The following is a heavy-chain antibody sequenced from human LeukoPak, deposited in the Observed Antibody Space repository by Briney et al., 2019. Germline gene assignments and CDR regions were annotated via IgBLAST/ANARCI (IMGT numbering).Heavy chain of an antibody. J-gene: IGHJ6*03. V-gene: IGHV3-21*01. CDR2: ISSSSTNK. CDR1: GFSFSSSS. Sequence: GGSLRLSCAASGFSFSSSSMNWVRQAPGKGLEWVSSISSSSTNKYYADSVKGRFTISRDNSKNTLYLQMNSLRAEDTAVCYCAKDGEGGYSNPPPVYYYYYMDVWGKGTTVTISS. CDR3: AKDGEGGYSNPPPVYYYYYMDV. D-gene: IGHD4-11*01.